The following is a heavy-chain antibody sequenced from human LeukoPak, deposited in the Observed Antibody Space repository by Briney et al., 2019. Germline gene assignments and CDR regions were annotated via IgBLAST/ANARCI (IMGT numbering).Heavy chain of an antibody. CDR3: ACTGYSSSWYPPHFDY. Sequence: PGGSPRLSCAASGFTFSSYAMHWVRQAPGKGLEWVAVISYDGSNKYYADSVKGRFTISRDNSKNTLYLQMNSLRAEDTAVYYCACTGYSSSWYPPHFDYWGQGTLVTVSS. CDR2: ISYDGSNK. V-gene: IGHV3-30-3*01. D-gene: IGHD6-13*01. CDR1: GFTFSSYA. J-gene: IGHJ4*02.